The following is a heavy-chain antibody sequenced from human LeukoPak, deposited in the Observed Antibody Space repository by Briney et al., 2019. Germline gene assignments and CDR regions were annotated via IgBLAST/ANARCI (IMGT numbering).Heavy chain of an antibody. CDR3: ARVAGYYYYYGMDV. Sequence: SETLSLTCAVYGGSFSGYYWSWIRQPPRKGLEWIGEINHSGSTNYNPSLKSRVTISVDTSKNQSSLKLSSVTAADTAVYYCARVAGYYYYYGMDVWGQGTTVTVSS. V-gene: IGHV4-34*01. D-gene: IGHD2-15*01. J-gene: IGHJ6*02. CDR1: GGSFSGYY. CDR2: INHSGST.